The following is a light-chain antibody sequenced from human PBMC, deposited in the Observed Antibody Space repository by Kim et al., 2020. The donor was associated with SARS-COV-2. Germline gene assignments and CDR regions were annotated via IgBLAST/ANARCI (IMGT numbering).Light chain of an antibody. J-gene: IGLJ2*01. CDR3: QVWESSSDHVL. CDR2: YDS. Sequence: PGKPAKITCGGHNIGNKSVHWYQQKPGQAPLLVIYYDSDRPSGIPERLTGSNSGNTATLTISRVEAGDEADYYCQVWESSSDHVLFGGGTQLTVL. CDR1: NIGNKS. V-gene: IGLV3-21*01.